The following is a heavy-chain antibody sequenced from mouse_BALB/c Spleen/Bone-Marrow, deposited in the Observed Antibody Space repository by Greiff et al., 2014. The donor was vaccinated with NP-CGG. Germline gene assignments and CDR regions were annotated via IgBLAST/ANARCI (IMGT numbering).Heavy chain of an antibody. CDR2: IYPSDSYT. D-gene: IGHD2-4*01. V-gene: IGHV1-69*02. Sequence: VKLMESGAELVRPGASVKLSCKASGYTFTSYWINWVKQRPGQGLEWIGNIYPSDSYTNYNQKFKDKDTLTVDKSSSTAYMQLSSPTSEDSAVYYCTRTYDYDEGGFDYWGQGTTLTVSS. CDR1: GYTFTSYW. CDR3: TRTYDYDEGGFDY. J-gene: IGHJ2*01.